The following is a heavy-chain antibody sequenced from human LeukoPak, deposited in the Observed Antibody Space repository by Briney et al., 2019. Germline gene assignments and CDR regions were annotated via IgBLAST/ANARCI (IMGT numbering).Heavy chain of an antibody. CDR3: ARGFSGSYSGVPFDY. CDR1: GGSISSSSYY. V-gene: IGHV4-39*07. Sequence: PSETLSLTCTVSGGSISSSSYYWGWIRQPPGKGLEWIGSIYYSGSTYYNPSLKSRVTISVDTSKNQFSLKMSSVTAADTAVFCARGFSGSYSGVPFDYWGQGTLVTVSS. CDR2: IYYSGST. J-gene: IGHJ4*02. D-gene: IGHD1-26*01.